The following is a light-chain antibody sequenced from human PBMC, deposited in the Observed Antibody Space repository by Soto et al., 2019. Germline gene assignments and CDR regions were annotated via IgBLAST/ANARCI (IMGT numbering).Light chain of an antibody. CDR2: GNS. J-gene: IGLJ2*01. CDR3: QSYDSSLRGVV. CDR1: SSNIGAGYD. Sequence: QSALTQPPSVSGAPGQRVTISCTGSSSNIGAGYDVHWYQQLPGTAPKLLIYGNSNRPSGVPDRFSGSKSGTSASLAITGLQAEDEADYYCQSYDSSLRGVVFGGGTKLT. V-gene: IGLV1-40*01.